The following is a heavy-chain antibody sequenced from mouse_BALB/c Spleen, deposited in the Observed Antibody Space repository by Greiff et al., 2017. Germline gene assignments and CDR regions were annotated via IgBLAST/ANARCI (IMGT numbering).Heavy chain of an antibody. CDR1: GFTFSDFY. Sequence: EVNVVESGGGLVQPGGSLRLSCATSGFTFSDFYMEWVRQPPGKRLEWIAASRNKANDYTTEYSASVKGRFIVSRDTSQSILYLQMNALRAEDTAIYYCARYAPLTGTCAIDYWGQGTSVTVSS. D-gene: IGHD4-1*01. V-gene: IGHV7-1*02. CDR2: SRNKANDYTT. J-gene: IGHJ4*01. CDR3: ARYAPLTGTCAIDY.